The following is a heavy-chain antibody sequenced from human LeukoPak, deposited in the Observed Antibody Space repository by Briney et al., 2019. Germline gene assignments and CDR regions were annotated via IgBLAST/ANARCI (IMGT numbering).Heavy chain of an antibody. CDR2: ISWDGVNS. CDR3: AKDMYSNGEGGFDY. Sequence: GGSLRLSCAASGFIFDNYTMHWVRQAPGKGLEWVSLISWDGVNSYYADSVKGRFTISRDNRKNSLFLQMNSLRAEDTALYYCAKDMYSNGEGGFDYWGQGTLVTVSS. D-gene: IGHD3-22*01. V-gene: IGHV3-43*01. CDR1: GFIFDNYT. J-gene: IGHJ4*02.